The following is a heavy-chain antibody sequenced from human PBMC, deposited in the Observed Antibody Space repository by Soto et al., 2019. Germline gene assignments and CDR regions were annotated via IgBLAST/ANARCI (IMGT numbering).Heavy chain of an antibody. D-gene: IGHD2-21*02. CDR3: VQSRCGGDCLEIYSSHAYNGLDV. CDR1: GLSLRTTGVG. CDR2: LYWDDGQ. J-gene: IGHJ6*02. Sequence: QVTLKESGPTLVKPTQTLTLTCTVSGLSLRTTGVGVGWVRQPPGKALEWLALLYWDDGQRYSPSLRSRLTIAKAISEKQVVLTMTNMDTVDTATYYCVQSRCGGDCLEIYSSHAYNGLDVWGQGTTVTVSS. V-gene: IGHV2-5*02.